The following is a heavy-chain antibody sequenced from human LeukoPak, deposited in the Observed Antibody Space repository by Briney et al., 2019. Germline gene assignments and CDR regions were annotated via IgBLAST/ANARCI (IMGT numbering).Heavy chain of an antibody. D-gene: IGHD2-2*01. CDR3: ARDEGYCSSTSCYVDAFDI. Sequence: GGSLRLSCAASGFTFSSYSMNWVRQAPGKGLEWVSSISSSSSYIYYADSVKGRFTISRDNAKNSLYLQMNSLRAGDTAVYYCARDEGYCSSTSCYVDAFDIWGQGTMVTVSS. V-gene: IGHV3-21*01. J-gene: IGHJ3*02. CDR1: GFTFSSYS. CDR2: ISSSSSYI.